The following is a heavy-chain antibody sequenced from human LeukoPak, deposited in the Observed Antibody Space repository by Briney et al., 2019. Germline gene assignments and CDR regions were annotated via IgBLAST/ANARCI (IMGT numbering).Heavy chain of an antibody. CDR3: ARVRQQLVTDY. J-gene: IGHJ4*02. CDR1: GGSFSGYY. Sequence: SETLSLTCAVYGGSFSGYYWSWIRQPPGKGLEWIGEINHSGSTNYNPSLKSRVTISVDTSKNQFSLKLSSVTAADPAVYYCARVRQQLVTDYWGQGTLVTVSS. D-gene: IGHD6-13*01. CDR2: INHSGST. V-gene: IGHV4-34*01.